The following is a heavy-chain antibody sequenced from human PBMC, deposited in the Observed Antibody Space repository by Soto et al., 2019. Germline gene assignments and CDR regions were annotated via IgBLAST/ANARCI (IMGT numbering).Heavy chain of an antibody. CDR1: GGTFRNYA. Sequence: QVQLGQSGAEVKKPGSSVKLSCKTSGGTFRNYAINWVRQAPGQGREWMGGSIPVFGTANYAQTFQGRFTITADESTSTAYMELSSLRSEDTAVYYCAIPLPKQQLVRGAFDHWGQGTLVTVAS. J-gene: IGHJ4*02. D-gene: IGHD6-13*01. CDR3: AIPLPKQQLVRGAFDH. CDR2: SIPVFGTA. V-gene: IGHV1-69*01.